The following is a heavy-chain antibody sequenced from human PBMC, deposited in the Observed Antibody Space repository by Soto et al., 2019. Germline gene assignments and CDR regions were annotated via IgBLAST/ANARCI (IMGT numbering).Heavy chain of an antibody. V-gene: IGHV1-69*13. D-gene: IGHD2-2*01. J-gene: IGHJ4*02. Sequence: SVKVSCKASGGTSSSYAISWVRQAPGQGLKWMGGIIPIFGTANYAQKFQGRVTITADESTSTAYMELSSLRSEDTAVYYCASGLVPAAIGYYFDYWGQGTLVTVSS. CDR3: ASGLVPAAIGYYFDY. CDR2: IIPIFGTA. CDR1: GGTSSSYA.